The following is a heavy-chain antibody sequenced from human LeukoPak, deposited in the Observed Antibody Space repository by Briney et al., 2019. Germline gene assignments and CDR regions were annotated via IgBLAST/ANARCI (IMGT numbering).Heavy chain of an antibody. CDR1: GESFSGYY. J-gene: IGHJ3*02. Sequence: PSETLSLICAVYGESFSGYYWSWIRQPPGKGLEWIGEINHSGSTNYNPSLKSRVTISVGTSKNQFSLKLSSVTAADTAVYYCARPLVGATGRAFDIWGQGTKVTVSS. CDR2: INHSGST. V-gene: IGHV4-34*01. D-gene: IGHD1-26*01. CDR3: ARPLVGATGRAFDI.